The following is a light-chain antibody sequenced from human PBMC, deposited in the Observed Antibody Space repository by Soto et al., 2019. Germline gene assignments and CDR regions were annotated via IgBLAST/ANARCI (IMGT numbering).Light chain of an antibody. J-gene: IGKJ5*01. CDR2: GAS. Sequence: EIVMTQSPATLSVSPGERATLSCRASQSVSSNLAWYQQKPGQAPRLLIYGASTRATGIPARFSGSGSGTDFTLTISGLQSEDFAVYYCQQYKNWPPITFGQGTRLEI. CDR1: QSVSSN. CDR3: QQYKNWPPIT. V-gene: IGKV3-15*01.